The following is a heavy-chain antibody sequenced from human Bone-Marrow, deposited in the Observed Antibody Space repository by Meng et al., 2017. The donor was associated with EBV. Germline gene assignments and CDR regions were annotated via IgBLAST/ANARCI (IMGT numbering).Heavy chain of an antibody. D-gene: IGHD2-21*02. CDR3: ARVNCGGDCYSFDY. Sequence: GLRKPPAAPSPTCVVFCVSNMSIYVRWIRQPPGKGLEWIGYIYYSGSTDYNPSLKSRVTISVDTSKNQFSLKLSSVTAADTAVYYCARVNCGGDCYSFDYWGQGTLVTVSS. V-gene: IGHV4-59*01. J-gene: IGHJ4*02. CDR2: IYYSGST. CDR1: CVSNMSIY.